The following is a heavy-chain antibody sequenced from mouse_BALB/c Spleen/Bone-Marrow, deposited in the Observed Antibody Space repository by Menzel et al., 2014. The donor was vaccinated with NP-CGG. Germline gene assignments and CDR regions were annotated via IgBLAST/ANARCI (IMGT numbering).Heavy chain of an antibody. CDR2: INPSTGYT. CDR3: ARNYDYDGGYYAMDY. Sequence: QVQLKESGAELAKPGASVKMSCKASGYNFISYWMHWVKQRPGQGLEWIGYINPSTGYTEYNQKFKDKATLTADKSSGKAYKQLSSLTSEDSAVYYCARNYDYDGGYYAMDYWGQGTSVTVSS. D-gene: IGHD2-4*01. J-gene: IGHJ4*01. V-gene: IGHV1-7*01. CDR1: GYNFISYW.